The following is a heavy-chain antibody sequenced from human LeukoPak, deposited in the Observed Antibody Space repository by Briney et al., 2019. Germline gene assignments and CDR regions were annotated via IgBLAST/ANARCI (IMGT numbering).Heavy chain of an antibody. CDR3: ARTHVPQYYDILTGSALDY. CDR1: GYTFTSYY. Sequence: ASVKVSCKASGYTFTSYYMHWVRQAPGQGLEWMGIINPSGGSTSYAQKFQGRVTMTRDMSTSTVYMELSSLRSEDAAVYYCARTHVPQYYDILTGSALDYWGQGTLVTVSS. CDR2: INPSGGST. J-gene: IGHJ4*02. D-gene: IGHD3-9*01. V-gene: IGHV1-46*01.